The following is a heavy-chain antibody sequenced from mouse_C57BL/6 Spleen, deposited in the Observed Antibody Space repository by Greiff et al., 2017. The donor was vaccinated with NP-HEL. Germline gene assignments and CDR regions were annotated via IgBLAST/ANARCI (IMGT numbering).Heavy chain of an antibody. CDR2: INPSNGGT. Sequence: QVQLQQPGTELVKPGSSVPLSFPSSFSPFPLSFLPFFPPLPFPCLAWIGNINPSNGGTNYNEKFKSKATLTVDKSSSTAYMQLSSLTSEDSAVYYCARVGYFDYWGQGTTLTVSS. CDR1: FSPFPLSF. J-gene: IGHJ2*01. CDR3: ARVGYFDY. V-gene: IGHV1-53*01.